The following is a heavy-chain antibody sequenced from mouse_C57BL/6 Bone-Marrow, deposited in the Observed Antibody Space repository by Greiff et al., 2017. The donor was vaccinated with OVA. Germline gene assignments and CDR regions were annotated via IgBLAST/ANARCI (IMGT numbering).Heavy chain of an antibody. D-gene: IGHD2-1*01. CDR1: GFTFSSYG. CDR3: ARRWYYWYFDV. Sequence: EVQLVESGGDLVKPGGSLKLSCAASGFTFSSYGMSWVRQTPDKRLEWVATISSGGSYTYYPDSVKGRFTISRDNAKNTLYLQMSSLKSEDTAMYYCARRWYYWYFDVWGTGTTVTVSS. V-gene: IGHV5-6*01. J-gene: IGHJ1*03. CDR2: ISSGGSYT.